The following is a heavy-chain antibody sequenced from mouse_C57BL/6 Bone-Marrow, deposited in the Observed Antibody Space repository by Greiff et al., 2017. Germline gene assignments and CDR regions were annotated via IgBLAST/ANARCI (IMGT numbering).Heavy chain of an antibody. J-gene: IGHJ2*01. CDR3: ARVRVLLQYLDY. CDR2: IYPRSGNT. Sequence: VQLQQSGAELARPGASVKLSCKASGYTFTSYGISWVKQRTGQGLEWIGEIYPRSGNTYYNEKFKGKATLTADKSSSTAYMELRRLTSEDSAVYFCARVRVLLQYLDYWGQGTTLTVSS. V-gene: IGHV1-81*01. CDR1: GYTFTSYG. D-gene: IGHD1-1*01.